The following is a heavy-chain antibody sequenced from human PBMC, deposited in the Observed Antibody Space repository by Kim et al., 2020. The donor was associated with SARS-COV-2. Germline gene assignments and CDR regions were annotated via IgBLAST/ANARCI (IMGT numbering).Heavy chain of an antibody. J-gene: IGHJ4*01. CDR2: ITGSGSST. V-gene: IGHV3-23*01. CDR3: AKRTPNHFDY. CDR1: GFTFSSYA. Sequence: GGSLRLSCAASGFTFSSYAISWVRQAPGKGLEWVSSITGSGSSTYYADSLKGRFTISRDNSKNTLYLQMSSLRADDTAVYYCAKRTPNHFDYWGHGTLLT.